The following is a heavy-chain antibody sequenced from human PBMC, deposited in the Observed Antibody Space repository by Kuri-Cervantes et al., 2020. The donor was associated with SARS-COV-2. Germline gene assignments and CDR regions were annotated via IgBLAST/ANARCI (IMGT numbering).Heavy chain of an antibody. CDR1: GFTFSTYA. D-gene: IGHD3-22*01. J-gene: IGHJ3*02. V-gene: IGHV3-23*03. Sequence: GGSLRLSCAASGFTFSTYAMSWVRQAPGKGLEWVSVIYSGGSSTDYADSVKGRFTISRDNSKNTLYLQMNSLRAEDTAVYYCAKGLHYYDSSGYTYDAFDIWGQGTMVTVSS. CDR2: IYSGGSST. CDR3: AKGLHYYDSSGYTYDAFDI.